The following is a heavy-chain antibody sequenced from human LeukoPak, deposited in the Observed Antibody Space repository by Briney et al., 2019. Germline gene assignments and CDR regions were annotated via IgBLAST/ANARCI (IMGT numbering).Heavy chain of an antibody. V-gene: IGHV5-51*01. D-gene: IGHD3-3*01. CDR1: GYSFTSYW. CDR2: IYPGDSDT. Sequence: GESLKISCKGSGYSFTSYWIGWVRQMPGKGLEWMGIIYPGDSDTRYSPSFQGQVTISADKSISTAYLQWSSLKASDTAMYYCARAPDPRLRLLEWWYFDYWGQGTLVTVSS. CDR3: ARAPDPRLRLLEWWYFDY. J-gene: IGHJ4*02.